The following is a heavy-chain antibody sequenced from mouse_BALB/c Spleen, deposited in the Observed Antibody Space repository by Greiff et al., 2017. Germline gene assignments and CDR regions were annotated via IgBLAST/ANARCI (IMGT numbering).Heavy chain of an antibody. V-gene: IGHV3-2*02. CDR3: ARSYDGYRYAMDY. CDR1: GYSITSDYA. D-gene: IGHD2-3*01. CDR2: ISYSGST. J-gene: IGHJ4*01. Sequence: EVQGVESGPGLVKPSQSLSLTCTVTGYSITSDYAWNWIRQFPGNKLEWMGYISYSGSTSYNPSLKSRISITRDTSKNQFFLQLNSVTTEDTATYYCARSYDGYRYAMDYWGQGTSVTVSS.